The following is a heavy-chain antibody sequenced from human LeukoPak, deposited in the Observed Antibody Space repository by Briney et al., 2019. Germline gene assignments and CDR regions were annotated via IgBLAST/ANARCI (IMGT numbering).Heavy chain of an antibody. V-gene: IGHV1-8*01. J-gene: IGHJ4*02. D-gene: IGHD5-18*01. CDR3: AREGVGYGYDYFDY. CDR2: MNPNSGNT. Sequence: ASVKVSCKASGYTFTSYDINWVRQATGQGLEWMGWMNPNSGNTGYAQKFQGRVTMTRNTSMSTAYMELSSLRSDDTAVYYCAREGVGYGYDYFDYWGQGTLVTVSS. CDR1: GYTFTSYD.